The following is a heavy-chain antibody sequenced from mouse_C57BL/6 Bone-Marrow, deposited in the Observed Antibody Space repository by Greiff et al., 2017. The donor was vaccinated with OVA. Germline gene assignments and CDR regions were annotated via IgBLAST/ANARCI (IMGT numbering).Heavy chain of an antibody. CDR1: GYTFTGYW. Sequence: QVQLQQSGAELMKPGASVKLSCKATGYTFTGYWIEWVKQRPGHGLEWIGEILPGSGSTNYNEKFKGKATFTADTSSNTAYMQLSSLTTEDSAIYYCARSERRLLRFLYYFDYWGQGTTLTVSS. V-gene: IGHV1-9*01. D-gene: IGHD1-1*01. CDR3: ARSERRLLRFLYYFDY. CDR2: ILPGSGST. J-gene: IGHJ2*01.